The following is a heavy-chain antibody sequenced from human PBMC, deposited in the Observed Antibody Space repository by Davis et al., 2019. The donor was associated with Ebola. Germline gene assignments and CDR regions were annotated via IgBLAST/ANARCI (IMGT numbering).Heavy chain of an antibody. CDR1: GGPTSSGGYS. J-gene: IGHJ4*02. D-gene: IGHD6-13*01. Sequence: SETLSLTCAVSGGPTSSGGYSWSCIRQPPGKGLERIGYIYHSGSTYYNPSLNSRVTISVDRSKNQFSLKLSSVTTADTAVYYCARRIAAAFFDYWGQGTLVTVSS. V-gene: IGHV4-30-2*01. CDR3: ARRIAAAFFDY. CDR2: IYHSGST.